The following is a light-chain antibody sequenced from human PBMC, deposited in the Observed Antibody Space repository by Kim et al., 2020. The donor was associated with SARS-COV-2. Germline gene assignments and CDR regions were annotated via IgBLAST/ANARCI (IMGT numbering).Light chain of an antibody. CDR1: KSVSSN. Sequence: VSPGERATLSCRTSKSVSSNLAWYQQKPGQAPRLLIYSASTRATGIPARFSGSGSGTEFTLTISSLQSEDFAVYYCQQYNNWPPYTFGQGTKLEI. CDR3: QQYNNWPPYT. J-gene: IGKJ2*01. V-gene: IGKV3-15*01. CDR2: SAS.